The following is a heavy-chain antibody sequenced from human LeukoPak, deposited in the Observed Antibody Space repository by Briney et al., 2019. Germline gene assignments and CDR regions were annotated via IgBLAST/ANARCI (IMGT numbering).Heavy chain of an antibody. V-gene: IGHV1-18*01. CDR2: ISAYNGNT. CDR1: GYTFTNYG. CDR3: ARDAGSSWHN. Sequence: ASVKVSCKASGYTFTNYGISWVRQAPGQGLEWMGWISAYNGNTNYAQKLQGRVTMTTDTSTSTVYMELSGLRFEDTAVYYCARDAGSSWHNWGQGTLVTVSS. D-gene: IGHD6-13*01. J-gene: IGHJ4*02.